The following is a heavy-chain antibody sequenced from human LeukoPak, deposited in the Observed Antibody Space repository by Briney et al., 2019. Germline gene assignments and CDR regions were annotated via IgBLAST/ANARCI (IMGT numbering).Heavy chain of an antibody. J-gene: IGHJ5*02. Sequence: ETLSLTCAVYGGSFSGYYWSWIRQPPGKGLEWVSAISGSGGSTYYADSVKGRFTISRDNSKNTLYLQMNSLRAEDTAVYYCAKAYYYDSSGYYYPSNWFDPWGQGTLVTVSS. CDR1: GGSFSGYY. CDR2: ISGSGGST. CDR3: AKAYYYDSSGYYYPSNWFDP. D-gene: IGHD3-22*01. V-gene: IGHV3-23*01.